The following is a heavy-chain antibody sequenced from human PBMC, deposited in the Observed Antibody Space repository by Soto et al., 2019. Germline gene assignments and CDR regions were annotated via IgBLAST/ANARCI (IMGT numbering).Heavy chain of an antibody. J-gene: IGHJ4*02. CDR3: AKARDQQWVRLPFDY. V-gene: IGHV3-23*01. D-gene: IGHD6-19*01. CDR2: FSATSENT. CDR1: GFFFSSYT. Sequence: EVQLLESGGGLVQPGGSLRLSCVGSGFFFSSYTMTWVRQAPGKGLEWVSSFSATSENTYYADSVRGRFTISRDNSKNTRFLPMTILTAEDTAMYYCAKARDQQWVRLPFDYWGQGSLVIVSS.